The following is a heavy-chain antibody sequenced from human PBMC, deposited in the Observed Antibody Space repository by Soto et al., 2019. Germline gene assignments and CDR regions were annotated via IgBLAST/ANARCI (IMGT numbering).Heavy chain of an antibody. V-gene: IGHV2-5*02. J-gene: IGHJ4*02. CDR1: GFSLSTTAEG. CDR2: IYWDDDE. D-gene: IGHD2-2*01. Sequence: QITLKESGPTLVKPTQTLTLTCTFSGFSLSTTAEGVGWIRQPPGKALEWLALIYWDDDERYSPSLKSRLTTPKDPSKNQVVLTMTNVDPVDTATYYCAHGSCSSADCYPNPYLDYWGQGILVTVSS. CDR3: AHGSCSSADCYPNPYLDY.